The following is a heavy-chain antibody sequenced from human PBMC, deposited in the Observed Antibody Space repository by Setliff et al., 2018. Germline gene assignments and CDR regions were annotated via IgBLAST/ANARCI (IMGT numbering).Heavy chain of an antibody. CDR1: GDSISSRPFY. J-gene: IGHJ4*02. CDR3: ARTGTYRYYDY. Sequence: SETLSLTCTVSGDSISSRPFYWGWFRQPAGKELEWIGQIYTSWSTIYNPSLKSRVTILLDTSKNQFSLKLRSVTAADTAVYYCARTGTYRYYDYWGQGALVTVSS. CDR2: IYTSWST. D-gene: IGHD1-1*01. V-gene: IGHV4-61*09.